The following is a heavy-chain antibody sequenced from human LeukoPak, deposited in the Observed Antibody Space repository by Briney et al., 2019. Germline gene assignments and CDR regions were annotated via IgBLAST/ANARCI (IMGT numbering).Heavy chain of an antibody. CDR1: GGSFSGYY. Sequence: SETLSLTCAVYGGSFSGYYWSWIRQPPGKGLEWIGEINHSGSTNYNPSLKSRVTISVDTSKNQFSLKLSSVTAADTAVYYCASGASRSPADYWGQGTLVTVSS. CDR3: ASGASRSPADY. V-gene: IGHV4-34*01. CDR2: INHSGST. D-gene: IGHD2-2*01. J-gene: IGHJ4*02.